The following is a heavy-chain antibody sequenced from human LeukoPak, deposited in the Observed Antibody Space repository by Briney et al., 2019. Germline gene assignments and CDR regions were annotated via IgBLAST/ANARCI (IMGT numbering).Heavy chain of an antibody. CDR2: ISGSGTNT. J-gene: IGHJ4*02. V-gene: IGHV3-23*01. D-gene: IGHD2-21*01. Sequence: PGGSLRLSCAASGFTFSSYPMTWGRQAPGKGLEWVSVISGSGTNTHYADSVKGRFTISRDNSKNTLYLQMNSLRVEDTAVYYCAKSLRGAVMVDLDYWGQGTLVTVSS. CDR1: GFTFSSYP. CDR3: AKSLRGAVMVDLDY.